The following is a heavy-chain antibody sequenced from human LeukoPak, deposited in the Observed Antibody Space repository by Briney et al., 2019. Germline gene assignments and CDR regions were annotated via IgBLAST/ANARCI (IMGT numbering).Heavy chain of an antibody. J-gene: IGHJ4*02. CDR1: GFTFSSYG. CDR2: ISYDGSNK. CDR3: AKGKARFREDYFDY. D-gene: IGHD3-10*01. Sequence: PGGSLRLSCAASGFTFSSYGVHWVRQAPGKGLEWVAVISYDGSNKYYADSVKGRFTISRDNSKNTLYLQMNSLRAEDTAVYYCAKGKARFREDYFDYWGQGTLVTVSS. V-gene: IGHV3-30*18.